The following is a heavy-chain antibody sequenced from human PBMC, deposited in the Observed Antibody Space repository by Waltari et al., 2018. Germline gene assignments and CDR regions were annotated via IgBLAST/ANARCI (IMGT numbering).Heavy chain of an antibody. D-gene: IGHD6-6*01. V-gene: IGHV5-51*01. CDR1: GYSFTNYW. CDR3: ARSGTSSSRYFDL. Sequence: EVQVVQSGSEVKQPGESLKISCKGSGYSFTNYWIGWVRQMPGKGLEWMGPSYPCDSDAGYSRSCQGQVTISADRSIMTAYLQWSSLKASDTAMYYCARSGTSSSRYFDLWGRGALVTVSS. J-gene: IGHJ2*01. CDR2: SYPCDSDA.